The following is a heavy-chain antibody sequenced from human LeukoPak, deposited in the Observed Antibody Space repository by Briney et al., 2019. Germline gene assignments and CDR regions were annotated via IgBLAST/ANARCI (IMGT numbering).Heavy chain of an antibody. Sequence: ASVTVSCKASGYTFTGYYMHWVRQAPGQGLEWMGWINPNSGGTNYAQKFQGRVTMTRDTSISTAYMELSRLRSDDTAVYYCARLPNFWNYFDYWGQGTLVTVSS. V-gene: IGHV1-2*02. CDR1: GYTFTGYY. CDR2: INPNSGGT. D-gene: IGHD1-1*01. CDR3: ARLPNFWNYFDY. J-gene: IGHJ4*02.